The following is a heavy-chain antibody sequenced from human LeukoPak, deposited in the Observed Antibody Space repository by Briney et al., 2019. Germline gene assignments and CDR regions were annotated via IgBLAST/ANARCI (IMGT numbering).Heavy chain of an antibody. CDR1: GGSMSSYY. D-gene: IGHD5/OR15-5a*01. CDR2: IYNSGST. V-gene: IGHV4-59*08. J-gene: IGHJ3*02. CDR3: AVNSTKHAFDI. Sequence: PSETLSLTCIVSGGSMSSYYWSWIRQPPGKGLEWIGNIYNSGSTNYNPSLKRRVTMSEDTAKNYFSLKLSSVTAADTAVYYCAVNSTKHAFDIWGQGTMVTVSS.